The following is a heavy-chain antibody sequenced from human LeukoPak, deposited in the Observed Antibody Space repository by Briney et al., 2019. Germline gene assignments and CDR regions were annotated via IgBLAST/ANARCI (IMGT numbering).Heavy chain of an antibody. CDR2: ISYDGSNK. V-gene: IGHV3-30*18. CDR1: GFTFSSYG. J-gene: IGHJ6*02. D-gene: IGHD2-2*01. CDR3: AKEKVPAAIYYGMDV. Sequence: GGSLRLSCAASGFTFSSYGMHWVRQAPGKGLEWVAVISYDGSNKYYADSVKGRFTISRDNSKNTLYLQMNSPRAEDTAVYYCAKEKVPAAIYYGMDVWGQGTTVTVSS.